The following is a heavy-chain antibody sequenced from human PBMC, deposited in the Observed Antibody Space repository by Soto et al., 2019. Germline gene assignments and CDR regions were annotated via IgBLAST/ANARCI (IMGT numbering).Heavy chain of an antibody. CDR3: ATDWGTTGIGGWFDS. V-gene: IGHV3-23*01. J-gene: IGHJ5*01. CDR1: GFTFRSHA. D-gene: IGHD1-1*01. Sequence: EVQRLESGGGLVQPGGSLRVSCAVSGFTFRSHAMSWVRQAPGKGLEWVSGISGHAGVTYYTDSVKGRFTISRDDSKNTRFLQMNSLRAEDTAIYYCATDWGTTGIGGWFDSWGQGTLVSVSS. CDR2: ISGHAGVT.